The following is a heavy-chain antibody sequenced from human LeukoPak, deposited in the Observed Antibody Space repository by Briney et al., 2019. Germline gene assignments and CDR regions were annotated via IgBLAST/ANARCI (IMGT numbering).Heavy chain of an antibody. CDR3: ARDVGPDYWDVFDI. J-gene: IGHJ3*02. V-gene: IGHV1-18*04. CDR1: GYTFTSYG. D-gene: IGHD4-11*01. Sequence: ASVKVSCKASGYTFTSYGISWVRQAPGQGLELKGWISAYNGNPNYAQNLQGRVTMTTDTSTNTAYLELRSLRSDDPAVYYFARDVGPDYWDVFDIWGQGTMVTVSS. CDR2: ISAYNGNP.